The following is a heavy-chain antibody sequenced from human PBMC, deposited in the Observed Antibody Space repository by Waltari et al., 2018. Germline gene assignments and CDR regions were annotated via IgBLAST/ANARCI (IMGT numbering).Heavy chain of an antibody. CDR2: SSGDGGTT. Sequence: QLLQSGGGLVQPGGSLRLSCAASGFTFRTCAMQWVRQAPGKGLDGVSASSGDGGTTYYADSVKGRFTISRDTPKNTLFLLMSRLRVEDTAIYYCAKGEGTSSFPDFWGQGILVTVSS. CDR3: AKGEGTSSFPDF. J-gene: IGHJ4*02. V-gene: IGHV3-23*01. D-gene: IGHD6-6*01. CDR1: GFTFRTCA.